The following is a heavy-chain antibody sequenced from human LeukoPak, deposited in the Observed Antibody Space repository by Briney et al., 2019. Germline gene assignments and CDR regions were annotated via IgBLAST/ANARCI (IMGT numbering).Heavy chain of an antibody. CDR1: GFTFGDYA. CDR3: AKDRSRGWELCRLALFDY. D-gene: IGHD1-26*01. CDR2: ISGSGGST. Sequence: PGGSLRLSCTASGFTFGDYAMSWFRQAPGKGLEWVSAISGSGGSTYYADSVKGRFTISRDNSKNTLYLQMNSLRAEDTAVYYCAKDRSRGWELCRLALFDYWGQGTLVTVSS. J-gene: IGHJ4*02. V-gene: IGHV3-23*01.